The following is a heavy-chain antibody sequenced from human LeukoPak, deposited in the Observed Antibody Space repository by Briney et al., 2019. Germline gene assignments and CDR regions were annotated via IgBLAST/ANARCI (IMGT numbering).Heavy chain of an antibody. CDR3: ARGRFHSLEWLMTFEY. D-gene: IGHD3-3*01. Sequence: GGTLRLSCAASGFTFSSYGMSWVRQAPGKGLEWVSYISSSSSTIYYADSVKGRFTISRDNAKNSLYLQMNSLRAEDTAVYYCARGRFHSLEWLMTFEYWGQGTLVTVSS. CDR2: ISSSSSTI. CDR1: GFTFSSYG. V-gene: IGHV3-48*01. J-gene: IGHJ4*02.